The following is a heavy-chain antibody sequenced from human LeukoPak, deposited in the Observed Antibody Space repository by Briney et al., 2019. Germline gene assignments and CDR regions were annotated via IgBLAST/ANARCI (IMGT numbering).Heavy chain of an antibody. CDR1: GYSFTDYY. Sequence: VATVKISCKVSGYSFTDYYIHWVLQAPGKGLEWMGLIDHEYGQTVYAERFQARVTITADTSPDTTYMELSSLTSDDTAIYYCATSPLGMVPGYWGQGTLVTVSS. D-gene: IGHD1-26*01. V-gene: IGHV1-69-2*01. CDR3: ATSPLGMVPGY. J-gene: IGHJ4*02. CDR2: IDHEYGQT.